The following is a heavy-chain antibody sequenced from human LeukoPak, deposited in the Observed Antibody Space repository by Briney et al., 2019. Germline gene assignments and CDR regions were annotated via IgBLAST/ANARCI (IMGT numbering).Heavy chain of an antibody. CDR1: GGSISSGDYY. CDR2: IYYSGST. CDR3: ARVDIVVVPAARGIFDY. J-gene: IGHJ4*02. V-gene: IGHV4-30-4*08. D-gene: IGHD2-2*01. Sequence: SETLSLTCTVSGGSISSGDYYWSWIRQPPGKGLEWIGYIYYSGSTYYNPSLKSRVTISVGTSKNQFYVKLSSVTAADTAVYYCARVDIVVVPAARGIFDYWGQGTLVTVSS.